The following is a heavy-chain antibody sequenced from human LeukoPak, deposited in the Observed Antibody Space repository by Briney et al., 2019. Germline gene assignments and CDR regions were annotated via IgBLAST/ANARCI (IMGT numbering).Heavy chain of an antibody. J-gene: IGHJ4*02. CDR2: ISTDNSYR. CDR3: GRKKKKRVFWRGGDY. Sequence: GGSLRLSCAASGFTFSNYAMSWVRQAPGKGLEWVSSISTDNSYRHYADSVKGRFTISRDNPKNSLYLQMNTLRPEDTAVYYWGRKKKKRVFWRGGDYWGQGTLVTVSS. V-gene: IGHV3-21*06. D-gene: IGHD3-3*01. CDR1: GFTFSNYA.